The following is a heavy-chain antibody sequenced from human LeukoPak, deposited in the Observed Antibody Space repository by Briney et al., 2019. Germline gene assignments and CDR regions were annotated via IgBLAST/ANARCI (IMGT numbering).Heavy chain of an antibody. D-gene: IGHD6-13*01. CDR1: GGSISSYY. Sequence: PSETLSLTCTVSGGSISSYYWSWIRQPPGKGLEWIGYIYYSGSTNYNPSLKSRVTLSVDTSKNQFSLKLSSVTAADTAVYYCARSIAAAPYYFDYWGQGTLVTVSS. CDR3: ARSIAAAPYYFDY. CDR2: IYYSGST. V-gene: IGHV4-59*08. J-gene: IGHJ4*02.